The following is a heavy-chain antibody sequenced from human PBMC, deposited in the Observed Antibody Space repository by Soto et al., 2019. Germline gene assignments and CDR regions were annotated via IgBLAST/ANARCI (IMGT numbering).Heavy chain of an antibody. CDR2: IYHSGST. J-gene: IGHJ5*02. D-gene: IGHD2-15*01. Sequence: TMRLTSAVAGGPIGRGGDSWSWIRPPPGKGLEWIGYIYHSGSTSYNPSLKSRVTISVDRSKNQFSLKLSSVTAADTAVYYCARGLHTQNQNWLDPWGQGTLVNVSA. CDR3: ARGLHTQNQNWLDP. CDR1: GGPIGRGGDS. V-gene: IGHV4-30-2*01.